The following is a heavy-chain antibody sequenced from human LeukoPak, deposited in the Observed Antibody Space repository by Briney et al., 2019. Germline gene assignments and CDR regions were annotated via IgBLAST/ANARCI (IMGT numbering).Heavy chain of an antibody. V-gene: IGHV4-61*01. CDR3: ARAVFDGSTLSS. D-gene: IGHD3-10*02. J-gene: IGHJ4*02. CDR1: GGSLSSGSYY. Sequence: LETLSLTCTVSGGSLSSGSYYWSWIRQPPGKGLEWIGYIYDSGRTNYNPSLKSRVTISMDTSKNQFSLNLNSVTAADTATYYCARAVFDGSTLSSWGQGTLVTVPS. CDR2: IYDSGRT.